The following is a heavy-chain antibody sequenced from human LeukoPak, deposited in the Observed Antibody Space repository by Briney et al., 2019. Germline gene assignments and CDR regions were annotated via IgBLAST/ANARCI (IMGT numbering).Heavy chain of an antibody. CDR2: ISRSGSII. CDR3: ARTAYYYDSSGYDDAFDI. D-gene: IGHD3-22*01. CDR1: GFTFSDYY. Sequence: SGGSLRLSWAASGFTFSDYYMSWIRQAPGKGLEWVSHISRSGSIIYYADSVKGRFTISRDNAKNSLYLQMNSLRAEDTAVYYCARTAYYYDSSGYDDAFDIWGQGTMVIVSS. J-gene: IGHJ3*02. V-gene: IGHV3-11*01.